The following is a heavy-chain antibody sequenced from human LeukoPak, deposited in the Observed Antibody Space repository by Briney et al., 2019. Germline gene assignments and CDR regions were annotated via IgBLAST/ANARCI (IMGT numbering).Heavy chain of an antibody. CDR1: GFTFSSYG. J-gene: IGHJ4*02. D-gene: IGHD1-26*01. CDR3: ARASFPYSGRYLIDY. CDR2: IWYDGSNK. Sequence: PGGSLRLSCAASGFTFSSYGMHWVRQAPGKGLEWVAVIWYDGSNKYYADSVKGRFTISRDNSKNTLYLQMNSLRAEDTAVYYCARASFPYSGRYLIDYWGQGTLVTVSS. V-gene: IGHV3-33*01.